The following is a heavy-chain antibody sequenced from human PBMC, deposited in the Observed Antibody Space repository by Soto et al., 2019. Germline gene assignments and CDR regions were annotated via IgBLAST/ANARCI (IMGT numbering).Heavy chain of an antibody. J-gene: IGHJ6*03. D-gene: IGHD3-3*01. Sequence: GGSLRLSCAASGFTFSSYAMSWVRQAPGKGLEWVSAISGSGGSTYYADSVKGRFTISRDNSKNTLYLQMNSLRAEDTAVYYCAKDRQVERNSYDFWSARLEYYYYYMDVWGKGTTVTVSS. CDR3: AKDRQVERNSYDFWSARLEYYYYYMDV. CDR2: ISGSGGST. V-gene: IGHV3-23*01. CDR1: GFTFSSYA.